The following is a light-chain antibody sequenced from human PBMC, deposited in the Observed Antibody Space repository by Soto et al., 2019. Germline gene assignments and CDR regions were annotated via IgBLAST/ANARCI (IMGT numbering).Light chain of an antibody. CDR1: ERIGGF. CDR3: QQSYSTPLT. CDR2: AAS. V-gene: IGKV1-39*01. Sequence: DMQMTQSPSSLSVSVGDRVTITCRASERIGGFLNWYQQKLGKAPKLLIYAASSWQSGVPSRFSGSGSGTDFTLTISSLQPEGFATYYCQQSYSTPLTFGGGTKVDIK. J-gene: IGKJ4*01.